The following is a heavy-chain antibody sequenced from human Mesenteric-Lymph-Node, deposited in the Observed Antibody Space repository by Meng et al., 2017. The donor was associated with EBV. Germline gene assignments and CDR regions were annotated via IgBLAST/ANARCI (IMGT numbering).Heavy chain of an antibody. V-gene: IGHV1-18*01. Sequence: QVQLGKSGAEVKKPGASVKVTCKASGYTFSAYGISWVRQAPGQGLEWMGWISPFNGNTNYAQNLQDRVTMTTDTSTTTAYMELRNLRSDDTAVYYCARDVLGSGDYWGQGTLVTASS. J-gene: IGHJ4*02. D-gene: IGHD5-12*01. CDR1: GYTFSAYG. CDR3: ARDVLGSGDY. CDR2: ISPFNGNT.